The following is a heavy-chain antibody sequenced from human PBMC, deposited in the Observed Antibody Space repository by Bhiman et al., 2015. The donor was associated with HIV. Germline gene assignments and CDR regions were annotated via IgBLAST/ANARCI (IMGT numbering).Heavy chain of an antibody. Sequence: QVHLVESGGGLVKPGGSLRLSCAPSGFIFSDYYMTWIRQAPGKGLEWISYISSSGSTIYYAASVKGRFTISRDNAKNSLYLQMNSLRAEDTAVYYCARASYYYDDSGSYYFDYWGQGTLVTVS. CDR1: GFIFSDYY. V-gene: IGHV3-11*04. D-gene: IGHD3-22*01. CDR2: ISSSGSTI. CDR3: ARASYYYDDSGSYYFDY. J-gene: IGHJ4*02.